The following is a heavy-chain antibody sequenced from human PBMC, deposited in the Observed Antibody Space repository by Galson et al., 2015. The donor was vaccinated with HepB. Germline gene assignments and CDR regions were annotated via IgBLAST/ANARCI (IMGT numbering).Heavy chain of an antibody. D-gene: IGHD3-22*01. J-gene: IGHJ3*01. CDR2: ISGYNGQT. CDR1: GYNFNTYG. CDR3: ARGRGWGRYSDSSAHTPHDGLDV. V-gene: IGHV1-18*04. Sequence: SVKVSCKASGYNFNTYGITSVRQAPGQGIEWMGWISGYNGQTYYAEKFQGRVTMTTDTSTNTVFMELRNLRSDDTAVYYCARGRGWGRYSDSSAHTPHDGLDVWGQGTMVTVSS.